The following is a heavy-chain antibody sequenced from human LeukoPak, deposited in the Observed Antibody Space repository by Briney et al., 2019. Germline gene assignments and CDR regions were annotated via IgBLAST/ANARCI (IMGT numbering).Heavy chain of an antibody. CDR3: ARHDNRGYYSLHY. CDR1: GASISNYY. CDR2: GHYTGSS. D-gene: IGHD3-22*01. Sequence: RPSETLSLTCTVSGASISNYYWSWIRQPPGKGLEWIGFGHYTGSSNYNPSLESRVTTSVDTSKNQFSLRLISVTAADTAVYYCARHDNRGYYSLHYWGQGALVTVSS. J-gene: IGHJ4*02. V-gene: IGHV4-59*08.